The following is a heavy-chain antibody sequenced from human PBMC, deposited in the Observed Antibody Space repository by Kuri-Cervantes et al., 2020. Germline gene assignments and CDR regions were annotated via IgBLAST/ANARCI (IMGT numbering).Heavy chain of an antibody. Sequence: GGSLRLSCAASGFTFDDYAMHWVRQAPGKGLEWVSSISWNSGKIVYADSVKGRFTISRDNSKNTLYLQINSLRAEDTAVYYCARDYFGDYYFDYWGQGTLVTVSS. CDR1: GFTFDDYA. J-gene: IGHJ4*02. D-gene: IGHD4-17*01. V-gene: IGHV3-9*01. CDR2: ISWNSGKI. CDR3: ARDYFGDYYFDY.